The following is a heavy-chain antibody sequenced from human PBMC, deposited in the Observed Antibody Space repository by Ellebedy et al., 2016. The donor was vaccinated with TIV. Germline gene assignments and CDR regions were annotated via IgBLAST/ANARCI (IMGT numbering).Heavy chain of an antibody. CDR3: TRDISLGDPGGFDY. Sequence: GGSLRLSCVASGFTFRSYYMSWVRRVPGRGLEWVAKIQDNGSEKYYVDSVRGRLTISRDNAKNTLFLQMNSLRAEDTAVYYCTRDISLGDPGGFDYWGQGALVTVSS. D-gene: IGHD1-14*01. V-gene: IGHV3-7*01. CDR2: IQDNGSEK. CDR1: GFTFRSYY. J-gene: IGHJ4*02.